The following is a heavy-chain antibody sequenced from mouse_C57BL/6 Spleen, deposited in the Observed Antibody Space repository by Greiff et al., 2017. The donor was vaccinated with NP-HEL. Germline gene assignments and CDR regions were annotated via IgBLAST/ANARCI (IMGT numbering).Heavy chain of an antibody. CDR3: ASDYGSSSWLAY. CDR1: GYTFTDYY. D-gene: IGHD1-1*01. V-gene: IGHV1-19*01. J-gene: IGHJ3*01. CDR2: INPYNGGT. Sequence: EVQLQQSGPVLVKPGASVKMSCKASGYTFTDYYMNWVKQSHGKSLEWIGVINPYNGGTSYNQKFKGKATLTVDKSSSTAYMELNSLTSEDSAVYYCASDYGSSSWLAYWGQGTLVTVSA.